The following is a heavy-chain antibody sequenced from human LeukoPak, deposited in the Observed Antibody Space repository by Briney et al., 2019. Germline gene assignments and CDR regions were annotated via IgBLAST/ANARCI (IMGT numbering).Heavy chain of an antibody. V-gene: IGHV3-21*01. Sequence: GGSLRLSCAASGFTFSGYSMNWVRQAPGKGLEWVSSISSSSSYIYYADSVKGRFTISRDNAKNSLYLQMNSLRAEDTAVYYCARDGSSAYYGSGSYYNNYYYGMDVWGQGTTVTVSS. J-gene: IGHJ6*02. CDR2: ISSSSSYI. CDR3: ARDGSSAYYGSGSYYNNYYYGMDV. D-gene: IGHD3-10*01. CDR1: GFTFSGYS.